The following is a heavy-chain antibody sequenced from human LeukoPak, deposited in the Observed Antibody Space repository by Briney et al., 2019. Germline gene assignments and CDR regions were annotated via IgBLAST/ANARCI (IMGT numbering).Heavy chain of an antibody. J-gene: IGHJ5*02. CDR1: GGSISSGGYY. CDR2: IYHSGST. Sequence: SETLSLTCTVSGGSISSGGYYWSWIRQPPGKGLEWIGYIYHSGSTYYNPSLKSRVTISVDRSKNQFSLKLSSVTAADTAVCYCARDRYDFWSGYPHNWFDPWGQGTLVTVSS. V-gene: IGHV4-30-2*01. CDR3: ARDRYDFWSGYPHNWFDP. D-gene: IGHD3-3*01.